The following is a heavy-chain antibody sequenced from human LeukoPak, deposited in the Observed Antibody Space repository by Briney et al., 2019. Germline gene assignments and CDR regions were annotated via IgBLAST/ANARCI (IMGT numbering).Heavy chain of an antibody. CDR3: AKDHTVGALDY. Sequence: GRSLRLSCAASGFTFSSYGMHWVRQAPGKGLEWVAVISYDGSNKYYADSVKGRFTISRDNSKNTLYLQMNSLRAEDTAVYYCAKDHTVGALDYWGQGTLVTVS. CDR1: GFTFSSYG. V-gene: IGHV3-30*18. D-gene: IGHD4-11*01. J-gene: IGHJ4*02. CDR2: ISYDGSNK.